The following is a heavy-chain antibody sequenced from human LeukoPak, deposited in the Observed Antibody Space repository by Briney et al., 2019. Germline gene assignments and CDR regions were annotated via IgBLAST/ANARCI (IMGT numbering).Heavy chain of an antibody. CDR2: IYYSGST. D-gene: IGHD3-22*01. CDR3: ARAHRTRYYDSSGYFPSGY. V-gene: IGHV4-59*08. Sequence: PSETLSLTCTVSGGSISSYYWSWIRQPPGKGLEWIGYIYYSGSTNYNPSLKSRVTISVDTSKNQFSLKLSSVTAADTAVYYCARAHRTRYYDSSGYFPSGYWGQGTLVTVSS. CDR1: GGSISSYY. J-gene: IGHJ4*02.